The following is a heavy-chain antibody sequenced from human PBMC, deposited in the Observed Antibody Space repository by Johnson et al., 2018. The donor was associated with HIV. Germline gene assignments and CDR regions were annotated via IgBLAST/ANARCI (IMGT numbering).Heavy chain of an antibody. D-gene: IGHD2-21*02. CDR3: ARDPAHCGGDCYPSDAFDI. Sequence: QVQLVESGGGVVQPGGSLRLSCAASGFTFSSYGMHWVRQAPGQGLEWVAVISYDGSNKYYADSVKGRFTISRDNAKNSLYLQMNSLRAEDTAVYYCARDPAHCGGDCYPSDAFDIWGQGTMVTVSS. CDR1: GFTFSSYG. J-gene: IGHJ3*02. V-gene: IGHV3-30*19. CDR2: ISYDGSNK.